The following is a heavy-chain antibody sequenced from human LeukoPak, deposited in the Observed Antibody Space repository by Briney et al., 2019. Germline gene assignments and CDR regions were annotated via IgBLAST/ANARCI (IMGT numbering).Heavy chain of an antibody. CDR2: ISGSGGST. J-gene: IGHJ4*02. D-gene: IGHD6-19*01. CDR1: GFTFSSCA. Sequence: GGSLRVSCAASGFTFSSCAMSWVRQAPGKGLEWVSGISGSGGSTYYADSVKGRFTISRDNSKNTLYLQMNSLRAEDTAVYYCAKIPVSYSSGWSNFDYWGQGTLVTVSS. V-gene: IGHV3-23*01. CDR3: AKIPVSYSSGWSNFDY.